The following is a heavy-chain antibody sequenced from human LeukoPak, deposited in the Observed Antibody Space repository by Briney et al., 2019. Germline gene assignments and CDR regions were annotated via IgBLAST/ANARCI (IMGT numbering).Heavy chain of an antibody. V-gene: IGHV1-18*01. J-gene: IGHJ6*02. CDR2: ISAYNGNT. Sequence: GASVKVSCKASGYTFTSYGISWVRQAPGQGLEWMGWISAYNGNTNYAQKLQGRVTMTTDTSTSTAYMELRSLRSDDTAVYYRARQSQYYDFWSGYYSDYYYYYGMDVWGQGTTVTVSS. D-gene: IGHD3-3*01. CDR3: ARQSQYYDFWSGYYSDYYYYYGMDV. CDR1: GYTFTSYG.